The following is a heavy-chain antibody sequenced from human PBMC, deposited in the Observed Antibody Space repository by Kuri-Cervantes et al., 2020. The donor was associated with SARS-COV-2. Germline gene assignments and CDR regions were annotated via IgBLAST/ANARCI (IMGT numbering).Heavy chain of an antibody. D-gene: IGHD3-3*01. CDR1: GFTFSSYA. J-gene: IGHJ4*02. CDR3: ASGYYDFWSGYDY. CDR2: ISYDGSNK. Sequence: GESLKISCAASGFTFSSYAMHWVRQAPGKGLEWVAVISYDGSNKYYADSVKGRFTISRDNSKNTLYLQMNSLRAEGTAVYYCASGYYDFWSGYDYWGQGTLVTVSS. V-gene: IGHV3-30-3*01.